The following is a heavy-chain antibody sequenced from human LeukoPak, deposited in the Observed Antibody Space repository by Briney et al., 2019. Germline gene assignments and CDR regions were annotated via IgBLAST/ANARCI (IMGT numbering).Heavy chain of an antibody. CDR3: ARGGHDILTGYYFFDY. CDR1: GGSISSDEYY. Sequence: SQTLSLTCTVSGGSISSDEYYWSWIRQHPGKGLEWIGYIHYSGSTYYNPSLKSRLTISVDTSKNQFSLKLSSVTAADTAVYYCARGGHDILTGYYFFDYWGQGTLVTVSS. D-gene: IGHD3-9*01. J-gene: IGHJ4*02. CDR2: IHYSGST. V-gene: IGHV4-31*03.